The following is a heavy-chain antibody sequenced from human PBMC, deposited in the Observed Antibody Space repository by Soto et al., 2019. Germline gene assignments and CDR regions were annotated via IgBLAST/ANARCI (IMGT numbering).Heavy chain of an antibody. D-gene: IGHD4-17*01. J-gene: IGHJ5*02. CDR2: IIPIFGTA. V-gene: IGHV1-69*13. CDR3: ARTGTSMTTMTYDWFDP. CDR1: GGTFSSYA. Sequence: GASVKVSCKASGGTFSSYAISWVRQAPGQGLEWMGGIIPIFGTANYAQKFQGRVTITADESTSTAYMELSSLRSEDTAVYYCARTGTSMTTMTYDWFDPWGQGTLVTVS.